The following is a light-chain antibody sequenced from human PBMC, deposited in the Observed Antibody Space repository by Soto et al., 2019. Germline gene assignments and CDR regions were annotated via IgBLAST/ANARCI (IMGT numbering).Light chain of an antibody. V-gene: IGKV3-15*01. Sequence: EIVLTQSPGTLSLSPGERATLSCSASQSFSSIYLSWYQEKPCHAPIVLIYYTSTRATGVPTRFSGSRSGAEFTLTINSLQSEDFAVYYCQPYNNWPLTFGGGTKV. CDR3: QPYNNWPLT. J-gene: IGKJ4*01. CDR1: QSFSSIY. CDR2: YTS.